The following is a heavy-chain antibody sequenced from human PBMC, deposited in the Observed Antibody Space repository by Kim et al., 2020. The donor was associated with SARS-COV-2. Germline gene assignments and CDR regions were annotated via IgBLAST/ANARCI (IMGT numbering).Heavy chain of an antibody. CDR2: ISASGDAK. CDR1: GFTFSYPY. J-gene: IGHJ4*02. D-gene: IGHD3-10*01. Sequence: GGSLRLSCAASGFTFSYPYMSWVRQAPGKGLAWASYISASGDAKYYAESVKGRFTVSRDNAKISLYLQMSSLRAEDTAVYYCTRELYYFGSSDWGQGTLVTVSS. CDR3: TRELYYFGSSD. V-gene: IGHV3-11*04.